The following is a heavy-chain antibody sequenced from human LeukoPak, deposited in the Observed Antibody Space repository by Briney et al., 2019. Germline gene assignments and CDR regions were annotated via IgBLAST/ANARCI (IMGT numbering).Heavy chain of an antibody. V-gene: IGHV1-8*01. J-gene: IGHJ4*02. CDR1: GYTFTSYD. Sequence: ASVTVSCKASGYTFTSYDINWVRQAPGQGLEWMGWMNPNSGNTGYAQKFQGRVTMTRNTSISTAYMELSSLRSEDTAVYYCARGQGFSMVRGVIWGNIPRTFDYWGQGTLVTVSS. CDR3: ARGQGFSMVRGVIWGNIPRTFDY. CDR2: MNPNSGNT. D-gene: IGHD3-10*01.